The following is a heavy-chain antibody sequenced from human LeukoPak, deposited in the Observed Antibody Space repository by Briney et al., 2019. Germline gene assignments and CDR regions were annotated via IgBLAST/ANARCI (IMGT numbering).Heavy chain of an antibody. J-gene: IGHJ4*02. D-gene: IGHD3-10*01. CDR3: AKDDAWLRFGE. V-gene: IGHV3-23*01. CDR2: ISGSDDGT. Sequence: GGSLRLSCAASGFTFSAYAMSWVRQIPGKGLEWVSAISGSDDGTYYADSVKGRFTISRDNSKNMLYLEVISLTADDTAVYYCAKDDAWLRFGEWSQGTLVTVSS. CDR1: GFTFSAYA.